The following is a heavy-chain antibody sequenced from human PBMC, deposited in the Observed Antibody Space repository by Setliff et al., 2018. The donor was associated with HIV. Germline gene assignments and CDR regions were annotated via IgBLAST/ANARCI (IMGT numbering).Heavy chain of an antibody. V-gene: IGHV3-49*04. CDR1: GFTFGDYA. CDR2: IRSKAYGGTT. J-gene: IGHJ3*02. CDR3: TRDKGYAFDI. Sequence: GGSLRLSCTASGFTFGDYAMSWVRQAPGKGMEWVGFIRSKAYGGTTEYAASVKDRFTVSRDDSKSIAYLQINSLKTEDTAVYYCTRDKGYAFDIWGQGTMVTVSS. D-gene: IGHD5-18*01.